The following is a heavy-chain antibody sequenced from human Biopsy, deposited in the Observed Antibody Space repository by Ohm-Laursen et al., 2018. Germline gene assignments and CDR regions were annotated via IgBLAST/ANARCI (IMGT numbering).Heavy chain of an antibody. Sequence: SVKVSCKVSGGPSSNYAFSWVRQAPGQGLEWVGRIVPILGHPNYAQRFQGRVSITADKSTTYVYMELSRLTSGDTAVYYCAADADGYYTEFDYWGPGTLVTDSS. J-gene: IGHJ4*02. CDR2: IVPILGHP. CDR3: AADADGYYTEFDY. V-gene: IGHV1-69*04. CDR1: GGPSSNYA. D-gene: IGHD3-3*01.